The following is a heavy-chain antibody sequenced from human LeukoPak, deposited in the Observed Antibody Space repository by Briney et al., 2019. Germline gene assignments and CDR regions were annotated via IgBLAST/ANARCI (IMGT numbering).Heavy chain of an antibody. Sequence: KAGGSLRLSCAASGFTFSNAWMSWVRQAPGKGLEWVGRIKSKTDGGTTDYAAPVKGRFTISRDNAKNSLYLQMSSLRAEDTAVYYCARDPYRDSSGYPGYWGQGTLVTVSS. J-gene: IGHJ4*02. V-gene: IGHV3-15*01. CDR2: IKSKTDGGTT. D-gene: IGHD3-22*01. CDR3: ARDPYRDSSGYPGY. CDR1: GFTFSNAW.